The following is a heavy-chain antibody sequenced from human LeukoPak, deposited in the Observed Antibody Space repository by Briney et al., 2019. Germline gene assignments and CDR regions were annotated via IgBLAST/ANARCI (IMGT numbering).Heavy chain of an antibody. J-gene: IGHJ4*02. D-gene: IGHD4-17*01. CDR2: INGDGSST. Sequence: SGGSLRLSCAASGLSFTTYWMHWVRQAPGEGLVWVSRINGDGSSTNYADSVKGRFTISRDNAKNTLYLQMNSLRAEDTAMYYCARGGSNYGDFYHWGQGTLVTVSS. V-gene: IGHV3-74*01. CDR3: ARGGSNYGDFYH. CDR1: GLSFTTYW.